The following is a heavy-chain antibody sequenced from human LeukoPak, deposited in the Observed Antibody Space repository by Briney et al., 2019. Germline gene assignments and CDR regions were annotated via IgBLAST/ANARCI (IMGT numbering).Heavy chain of an antibody. CDR2: ISSRGTTI. V-gene: IGHV3-48*03. CDR3: VRSMGGYLFDS. CDR1: GITFSSYE. Sequence: GGSLRLSCVASGITFSSYEMNWVRQAPGKGLEWVSYISSRGTTIYYAGSVKGRFTITRDNAKKSLYLQMNSLRAEDTAVYYCVRSMGGYLFDSWGQGTLVTVSS. J-gene: IGHJ4*02. D-gene: IGHD6-19*01.